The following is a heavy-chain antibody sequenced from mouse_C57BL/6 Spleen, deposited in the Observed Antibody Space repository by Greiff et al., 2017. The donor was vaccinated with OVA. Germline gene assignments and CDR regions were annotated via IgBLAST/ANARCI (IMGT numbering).Heavy chain of an antibody. CDR1: GFTFSSYA. D-gene: IGHD1-1*01. CDR2: ISDGGSYT. Sequence: DVKLVESGGGLVKPGGSLKLSCAASGFTFSSYAMSWVRQTPEKRLEWVATISDGGSYTYYPDNVKGRFTISRDNAKNNLYLQMSHLKSEDTAMYYCARDGGGYGSSLDYWGQGTTLTVSS. V-gene: IGHV5-4*01. J-gene: IGHJ2*01. CDR3: ARDGGGYGSSLDY.